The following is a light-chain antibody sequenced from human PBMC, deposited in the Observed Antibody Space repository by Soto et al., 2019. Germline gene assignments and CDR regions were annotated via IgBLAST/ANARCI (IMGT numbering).Light chain of an antibody. Sequence: QSALTQPASVPGSPGQSISISCTGTSSDVGGHDHVSWYQQHPGQAPKLLIYDVSNRPSGASYRFSGSKSGNTASLTISGLQAEDEADYYCSSYTSSSTLVLFGGGTKLTVL. CDR2: DVS. V-gene: IGLV2-14*03. CDR3: SSYTSSSTLVL. J-gene: IGLJ2*01. CDR1: SSDVGGHDH.